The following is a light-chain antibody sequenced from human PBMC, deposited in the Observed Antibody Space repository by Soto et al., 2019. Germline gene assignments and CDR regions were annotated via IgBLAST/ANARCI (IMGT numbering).Light chain of an antibody. Sequence: DIQMTQSPSTLSASVGDRVTITCRASQSISSWLAWYQQKPGKAPKLLIYKASSLESGDPSRFRGSGSGTEFTLTISSLQPDDFATYYCQQYNSYPYTFGQGTKLEIK. J-gene: IGKJ2*01. V-gene: IGKV1-5*03. CDR2: KAS. CDR3: QQYNSYPYT. CDR1: QSISSW.